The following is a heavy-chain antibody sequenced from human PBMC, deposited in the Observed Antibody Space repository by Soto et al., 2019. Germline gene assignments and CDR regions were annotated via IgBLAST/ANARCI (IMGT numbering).Heavy chain of an antibody. CDR1: GFSFSSSG. V-gene: IGHV3-33*01. CDR2: IWYDGSTE. CDR3: ERDWRGSRAHKGFDH. D-gene: IGHD3-3*01. Sequence: GGSLRLSCAASGFSFSSSGMHWVRQAPGKGLEWVAVIWYDGSTEYYADSVKGRFTISRDNSKNTLYLQMNSLRAEDTAVCYCERDWRGSRAHKGFDHWGQGTLVTVSS. J-gene: IGHJ5*02.